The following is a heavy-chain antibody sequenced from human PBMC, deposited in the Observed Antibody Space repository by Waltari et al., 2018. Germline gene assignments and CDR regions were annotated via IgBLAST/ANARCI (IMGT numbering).Heavy chain of an antibody. J-gene: IGHJ5*02. Sequence: QVQLLQSGAEVKKPGSSVKFPCKASGGTFSSFALRWLRQAPGQGLEWMGGIIPIFGTANYAQKFKGRVTITADKSTSTAYMELSSLRSEDTAVYYCAREGTIFGVVTKNWFDPWGQGTLVTVSS. D-gene: IGHD3-3*01. CDR1: GGTFSSFA. CDR3: AREGTIFGVVTKNWFDP. CDR2: IIPIFGTA. V-gene: IGHV1-69*14.